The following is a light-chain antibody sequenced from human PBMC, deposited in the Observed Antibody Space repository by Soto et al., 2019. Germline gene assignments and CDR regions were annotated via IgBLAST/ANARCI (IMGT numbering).Light chain of an antibody. V-gene: IGKV3-15*01. CDR2: GAS. CDR3: QQYNNWPRT. Sequence: EIVMTQSPATLSVSPGERATRSCRASQSVRGNLAWYQQKPGQAPRLLIYGASTRATGIPARFSGSGSGTEFTLTMSSLQSEDFAVYYCQQYNNWPRTFGQGTKLEIK. J-gene: IGKJ2*01. CDR1: QSVRGN.